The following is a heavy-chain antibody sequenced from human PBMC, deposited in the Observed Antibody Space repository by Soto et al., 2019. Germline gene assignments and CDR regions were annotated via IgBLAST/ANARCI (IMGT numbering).Heavy chain of an antibody. Sequence: EVQLVETGGGLIQPGGSLRLSCAASGFTVSSNYMSWVRQAPGKGLEWVSVIYSGGSTYYADSVKGRFTISRDNSKNTLYLQMNSRRADVTAVYYCARGSSWYVGWFDPWGQGPLVTVSS. J-gene: IGHJ5*02. CDR3: ARGSSWYVGWFDP. D-gene: IGHD6-13*01. V-gene: IGHV3-53*02. CDR1: GFTVSSNY. CDR2: IYSGGST.